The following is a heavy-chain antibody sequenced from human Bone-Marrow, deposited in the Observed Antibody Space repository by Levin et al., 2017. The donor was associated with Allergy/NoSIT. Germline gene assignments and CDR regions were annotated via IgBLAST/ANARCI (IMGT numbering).Heavy chain of an antibody. CDR2: INTDGSVK. J-gene: IGHJ3*02. V-gene: IGHV3-7*01. D-gene: IGHD3-22*01. Sequence: GGSLRLSCAASGFTLSVYWMTWVRQAPGKGLEWVANINTDGSVKQYVDSVEGRFTISRDNAKNSLYLQLDSLRAEDTAVYYCARDTSPNYASGDYFDAFDIWGQGTMVTVSS. CDR3: ARDTSPNYASGDYFDAFDI. CDR1: GFTLSVYW.